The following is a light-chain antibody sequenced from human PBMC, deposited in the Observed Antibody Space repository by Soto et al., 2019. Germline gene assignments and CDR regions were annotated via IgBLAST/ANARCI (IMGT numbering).Light chain of an antibody. CDR1: QSIRTN. J-gene: IGKJ1*01. Sequence: EIVVTQSPATLSVSSRERVTLSSRASQSIRTNVAWYQQIPGQSPRLLVYGASTRATGVPARFSGSGSEVEFTLTISSLQSEDSAFYYCQQYFNWPLPWTFGPGTKV. V-gene: IGKV3-15*01. CDR2: GAS. CDR3: QQYFNWPLPWT.